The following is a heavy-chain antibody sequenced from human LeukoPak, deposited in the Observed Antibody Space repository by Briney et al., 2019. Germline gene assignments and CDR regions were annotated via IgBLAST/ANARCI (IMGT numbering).Heavy chain of an antibody. CDR1: GLSIRNFW. Sequence: PGGSLRLSCAASGLSIRNFWMHWVRQAPGKGLEWVAIIDKDGNEIKYVDSVKGRFTLSRDNAKNSVYLQMNSLTTEDTALYYCVTDGDKWHDFEYWGHGTLVTVSS. CDR3: VTDGDKWHDFEY. D-gene: IGHD5-12*01. J-gene: IGHJ4*01. CDR2: IDKDGNEI. V-gene: IGHV3-7*01.